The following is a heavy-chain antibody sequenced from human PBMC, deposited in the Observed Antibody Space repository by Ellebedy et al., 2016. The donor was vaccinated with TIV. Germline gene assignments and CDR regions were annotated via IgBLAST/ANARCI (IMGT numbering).Heavy chain of an antibody. CDR3: ARDYYGSGSFGVYYYYYGMDV. J-gene: IGHJ6*02. D-gene: IGHD3-10*01. CDR1: GFNFNKFA. CDR2: ISTSGGST. V-gene: IGHV3-23*01. Sequence: GESLKISXTASGFNFNKFAMSWVRQAPGKGLEWVSSISTSGGSTYYVDSVKGRFTISRDNSKNTLYLQMNSLRAEDTAVYYCARDYYGSGSFGVYYYYYGMDVWGQGTTVTVSS.